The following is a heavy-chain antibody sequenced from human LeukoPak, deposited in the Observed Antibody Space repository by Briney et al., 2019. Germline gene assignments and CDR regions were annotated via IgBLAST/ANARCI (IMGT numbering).Heavy chain of an antibody. CDR3: ARGLVGATWNAFDI. D-gene: IGHD1-26*01. CDR1: GGSISSYY. J-gene: IGHJ3*02. V-gene: IGHV4-4*07. CDR2: IYSSGSA. Sequence: TSETLSLTCTVSGGSISSYYWSWVRQPAGKGLELIGRIYSSGSANYNPSLKSRVAMSVDTSKNQFSLNLSSVTAADTAVYNCARGLVGATWNAFDIWGQGTMVTVSS.